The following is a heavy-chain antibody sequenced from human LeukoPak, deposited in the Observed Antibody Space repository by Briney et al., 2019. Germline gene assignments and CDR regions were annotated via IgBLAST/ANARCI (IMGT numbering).Heavy chain of an antibody. CDR2: ISYDGSNK. V-gene: IGHV3-30-3*01. J-gene: IGHJ4*02. D-gene: IGHD2-21*02. Sequence: PPWRSLRLSCAASGFTFSSYAMHWVRQAPGKGLEWVAVISYDGSNKYYADSVKGRFTISRDNSKNTLYLQMNSLRAEDTAVYYCARSSFGDHGDYWGQGTLVTVSS. CDR3: ARSSFGDHGDY. CDR1: GFTFSSYA.